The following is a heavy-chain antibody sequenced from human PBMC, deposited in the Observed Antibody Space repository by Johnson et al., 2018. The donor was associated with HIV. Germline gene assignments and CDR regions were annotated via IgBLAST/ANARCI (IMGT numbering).Heavy chain of an antibody. Sequence: VQLVESGGGIKGPGGSLRLSCAASGFSFGDYGMTWVRQAPGKGLEWVSGINWNGGSTGYADSVKGRFTISRDNAKNSLYLQMNSLRAEDTAVYDCAKEGLGAGRNAVEIWGQVTMVTVSS. D-gene: IGHD6-6*01. V-gene: IGHV3-20*01. CDR1: GFSFGDYG. CDR2: INWNGGST. J-gene: IGHJ3*02. CDR3: AKEGLGAGRNAVEI.